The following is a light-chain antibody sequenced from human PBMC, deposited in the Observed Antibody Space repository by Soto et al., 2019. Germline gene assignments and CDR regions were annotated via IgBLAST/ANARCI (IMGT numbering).Light chain of an antibody. Sequence: EIVLTQSPGTLSLSPGERATLSCRARQSVSSSYLAWYQQKPGQAPTFLIYGASIRATGITDRFSGSGSGTDFSLTISRLQPEDFAVYYCQQYGSSPPTFGQGTKLEIK. CDR1: QSVSSSY. CDR2: GAS. V-gene: IGKV3-20*01. CDR3: QQYGSSPPT. J-gene: IGKJ2*01.